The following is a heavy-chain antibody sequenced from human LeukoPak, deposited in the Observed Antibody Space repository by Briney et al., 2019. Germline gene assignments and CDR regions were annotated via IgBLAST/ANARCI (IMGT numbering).Heavy chain of an antibody. V-gene: IGHV4-4*09. CDR1: GGSISTYY. J-gene: IGHJ4*02. D-gene: IGHD6-6*01. CDR2: IHASGPT. CDR3: ARHDAGIAARPFDN. Sequence: SETLSLTCTVSGGSISTYYWSWIRRPPRKGLEWIAYIHASGPTNYNPSLKSRITISVDTSKNQLSLKLSSVTAADTAVYYCARHDAGIAARPFDNWGQGTLVTVSS.